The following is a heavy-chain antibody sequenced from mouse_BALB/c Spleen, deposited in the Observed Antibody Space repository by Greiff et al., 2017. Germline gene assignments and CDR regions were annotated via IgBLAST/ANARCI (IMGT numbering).Heavy chain of an antibody. Sequence: EVKLVESGGGLVQPGGSRQLSCAASGFTFSSFGMHWVRQAPEKGLEWVAYISSGSSTIYYADTVKGRFTISRDNPKNTLFLQMTSLRSEDTAMYYCARSELTGTPVFAYWGQGTLVTVSA. V-gene: IGHV5-17*02. CDR1: GFTFSSFG. J-gene: IGHJ3*01. D-gene: IGHD4-1*01. CDR2: ISSGSSTI. CDR3: ARSELTGTPVFAY.